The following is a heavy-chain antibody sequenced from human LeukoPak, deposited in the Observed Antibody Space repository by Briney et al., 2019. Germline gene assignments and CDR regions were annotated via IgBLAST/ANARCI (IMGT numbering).Heavy chain of an antibody. CDR2: INPNSGGT. Sequence: ASVKVSCKASGYTLTGYYMHWVRQAPGQGLEWMGWINPNSGGTNYAQKFQGRVTMTRDTSISTAYMELSRLRSDDTAVYYCARAGHYYDSSGYSTRGAFDIWGQGTMVTVSS. J-gene: IGHJ3*02. V-gene: IGHV1-2*02. CDR3: ARAGHYYDSSGYSTRGAFDI. CDR1: GYTLTGYY. D-gene: IGHD3-22*01.